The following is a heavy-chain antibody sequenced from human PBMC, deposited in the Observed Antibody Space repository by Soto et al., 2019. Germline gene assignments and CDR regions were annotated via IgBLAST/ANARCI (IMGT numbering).Heavy chain of an antibody. Sequence: GGSLRLSCAASGFTFSSYAMSWARQAPGKGLEWVSYISSSSSTIYYVNSVKGRFTISRDNAKNSLYLQMNSLRAEDTAVYYCARAPESDYSSSWPPSGGSGWRGRVHYYYYGMDVWGQGT. CDR1: GFTFSSYA. CDR2: ISSSSSTI. D-gene: IGHD6-13*01. CDR3: ARAPESDYSSSWPPSGGSGWRGRVHYYYYGMDV. J-gene: IGHJ6*02. V-gene: IGHV3-48*01.